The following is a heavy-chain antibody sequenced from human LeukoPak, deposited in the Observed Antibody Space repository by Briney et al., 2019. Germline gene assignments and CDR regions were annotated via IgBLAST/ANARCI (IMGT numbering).Heavy chain of an antibody. V-gene: IGHV4-59*01. CDR3: ARGGGYGSGSYLFDY. CDR1: GGSISSYY. CDR2: IYYSGST. D-gene: IGHD3-10*01. Sequence: SETLSLTCTVSGGSISSYYWSWIRQPPGKGLEWIGYIYYSGSTNYNPSLKSRVTISVDTSKNQFSLKLSSVTAADTAVYYCARGGGYGSGSYLFDYWGQGTLVTVTS. J-gene: IGHJ4*02.